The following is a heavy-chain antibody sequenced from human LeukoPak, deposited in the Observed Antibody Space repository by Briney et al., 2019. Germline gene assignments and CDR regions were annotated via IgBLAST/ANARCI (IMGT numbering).Heavy chain of an antibody. D-gene: IGHD1-26*01. CDR3: ARDQGEYYFDH. Sequence: GGSLRLSCAASGFTFSSYAMHWVRQAPGKGLEYVSAISSNGGSTYYANSVKGRFTISRDNSKNTLYLQMGSLRAEDMAVYYCARDQGEYYFDHWGQGTLVTVSS. J-gene: IGHJ4*02. CDR1: GFTFSSYA. CDR2: ISSNGGST. V-gene: IGHV3-64*01.